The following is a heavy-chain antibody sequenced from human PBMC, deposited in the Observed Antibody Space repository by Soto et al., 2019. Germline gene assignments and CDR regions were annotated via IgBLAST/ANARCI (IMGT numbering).Heavy chain of an antibody. CDR1: GYTFTSYA. Sequence: QVQLVQSGAEVKKPGASVKVSCKASGYTFTSYAMHWVRQAPGQRLEGMGWINAGNGNTKYSQKVQGRVTITRDTSASTAYMELSSVRSEDTAVYYCARDSHRGWVSYGMDVWGQGTAVTVSS. D-gene: IGHD6-19*01. J-gene: IGHJ6*02. CDR3: ARDSHRGWVSYGMDV. CDR2: INAGNGNT. V-gene: IGHV1-3*01.